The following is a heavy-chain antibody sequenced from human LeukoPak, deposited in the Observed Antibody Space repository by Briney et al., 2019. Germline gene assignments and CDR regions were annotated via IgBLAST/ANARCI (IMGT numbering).Heavy chain of an antibody. V-gene: IGHV4-34*01. CDR1: GGSISSYY. J-gene: IGHJ4*02. CDR3: ARGNSGSYYPGY. D-gene: IGHD1-26*01. CDR2: INHSGST. Sequence: PSETLSLTCTVSGGSISSYYWSWIRQPPGKGLEWIGEINHSGSTNYNPSLKSRVTISVDTSKNQFSLKLSSVTAADTAVYYCARGNSGSYYPGYWGQGTLVTVSS.